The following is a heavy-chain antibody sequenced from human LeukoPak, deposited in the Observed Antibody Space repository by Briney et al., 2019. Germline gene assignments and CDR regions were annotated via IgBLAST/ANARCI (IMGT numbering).Heavy chain of an antibody. CDR3: ARCGGQKWELINYFDY. D-gene: IGHD1-26*01. Sequence: TGGSLRLSCAASGFTFDDYGMSWVRQAPGKGLEWVSGINWNGGSTGYADSVKGRFTISRDNAKNSLYLQMNSLRAEDTALYYCARCGGQKWELINYFDYWGQGTLVTVSS. CDR1: GFTFDDYG. CDR2: INWNGGST. V-gene: IGHV3-20*04. J-gene: IGHJ4*02.